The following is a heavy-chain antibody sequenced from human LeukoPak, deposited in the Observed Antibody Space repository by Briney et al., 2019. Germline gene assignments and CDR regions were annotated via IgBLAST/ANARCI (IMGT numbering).Heavy chain of an antibody. V-gene: IGHV3-53*01. Sequence: PGGSLRLSCAAFGFTVSSNYMSWVRQAPGRGLEWASVIFGGGGTYYGDSVRGRFTISRDNSKKTLYLQMTSLRAEDTAVYYCAKDAPVGATTPFDYWGQGTLVTVSS. J-gene: IGHJ4*02. D-gene: IGHD1-26*01. CDR2: IFGGGGT. CDR3: AKDAPVGATTPFDY. CDR1: GFTVSSNY.